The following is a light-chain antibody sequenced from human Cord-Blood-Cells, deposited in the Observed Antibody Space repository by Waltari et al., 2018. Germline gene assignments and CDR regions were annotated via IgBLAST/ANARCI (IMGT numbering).Light chain of an antibody. CDR2: GAS. Sequence: EIVMTQSPATLSVSPGERATLSCRASQSVSSNLAWYQQTPGKAPRLLIYGASTRATGIPARFSGSGSGTEFTLTISSLQSEDFAVYYCQQYNNWPLTFGPGTKVDIK. V-gene: IGKV3-15*01. CDR1: QSVSSN. CDR3: QQYNNWPLT. J-gene: IGKJ3*01.